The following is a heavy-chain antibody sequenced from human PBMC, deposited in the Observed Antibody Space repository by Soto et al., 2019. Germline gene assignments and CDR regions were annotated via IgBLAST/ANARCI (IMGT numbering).Heavy chain of an antibody. CDR1: GFTFSSYA. J-gene: IGHJ6*03. D-gene: IGHD6-13*01. Sequence: GSLRLSCVASGFTFSSYAMSWIRQPPGKGLEWIGYIYYSGSTNYNPSLKSRVTISVDTSKNQFSLKLSSVTAADTAVYYCARGRRIAAAGKLYYYYYYMDVWGKGTTVTVSS. V-gene: IGHV4-59*01. CDR3: ARGRRIAAAGKLYYYYYYMDV. CDR2: IYYSGST.